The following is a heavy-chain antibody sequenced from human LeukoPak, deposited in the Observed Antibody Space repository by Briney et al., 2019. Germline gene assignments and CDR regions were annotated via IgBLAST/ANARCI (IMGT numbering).Heavy chain of an antibody. CDR2: INHSGST. V-gene: IGHV4-34*01. CDR1: GGSFSGYY. Sequence: PSETLSLTCAVYGGSFSGYYWSWIRQPPGKGREWIGEINHSGSTNYNPSLKSRVTISVDTSKNQFSLKLSSVTAADTAVYYCARGGQGSYSSSSFRYYYYGMDVWGQGTTVTVSS. J-gene: IGHJ6*02. D-gene: IGHD6-6*01. CDR3: ARGGQGSYSSSSFRYYYYGMDV.